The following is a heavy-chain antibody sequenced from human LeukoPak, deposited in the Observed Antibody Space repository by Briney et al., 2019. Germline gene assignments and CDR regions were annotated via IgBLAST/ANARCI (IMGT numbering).Heavy chain of an antibody. CDR2: INGSGGST. J-gene: IGHJ6*03. V-gene: IGHV3-23*01. Sequence: GSLRLSCAASGFTFSSYAMSWVRQAPGKGLEWVSAINGSGGSTYYADSVKGRFTISRDNSKNTLYLQMNSLRAEDTAVYYCAKNIVVVPGFYYYYYMDVWGKGTTVTVSS. CDR3: AKNIVVVPGFYYYYYMDV. CDR1: GFTFSSYA. D-gene: IGHD2-2*01.